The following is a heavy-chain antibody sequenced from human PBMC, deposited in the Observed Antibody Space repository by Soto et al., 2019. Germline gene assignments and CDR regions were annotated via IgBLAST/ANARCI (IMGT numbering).Heavy chain of an antibody. Sequence: QVQLVESGGGVVQPGESLRLSCAASGFTFSSYAMPWVRQAPGRGLEWVAVIAHEGNYKYYADSVKGRFTISRDNSKNTLYRQMSSLRVEDTAVYYCARDVYSNGADAFDIWGQGTMVTVSS. CDR3: ARDVYSNGADAFDI. CDR1: GFTFSSYA. CDR2: IAHEGNYK. J-gene: IGHJ3*02. D-gene: IGHD6-19*01. V-gene: IGHV3-30-3*01.